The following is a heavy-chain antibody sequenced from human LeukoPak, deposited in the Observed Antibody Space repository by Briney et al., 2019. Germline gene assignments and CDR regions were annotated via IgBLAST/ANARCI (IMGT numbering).Heavy chain of an antibody. Sequence: ASVKVSCKASGYTFTGYYMHWVRQAPGQGLEWMGWINPNSGGTNYAQKFQGRVTMTRDTSISTAYMELSRRKCDDTAVYYCARDRYSYGFSDDYWGQGTLVTVSS. J-gene: IGHJ4*02. D-gene: IGHD5-18*01. CDR1: GYTFTGYY. V-gene: IGHV1-2*02. CDR2: INPNSGGT. CDR3: ARDRYSYGFSDDY.